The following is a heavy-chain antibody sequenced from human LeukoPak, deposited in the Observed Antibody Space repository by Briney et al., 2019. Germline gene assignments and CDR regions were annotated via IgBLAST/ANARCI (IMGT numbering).Heavy chain of an antibody. Sequence: ASVTVSCKASGYTFSNYAIHWVRRAPGQRFEWMGWIDAGNGDTRYSQKFQGRVTITRDTSASTVYIELRSLRSEDTAMYYCARGSTSDWPLDYWGQETLVTISS. J-gene: IGHJ4*02. CDR1: GYTFSNYA. V-gene: IGHV1-3*01. D-gene: IGHD2-2*01. CDR3: ARGSTSDWPLDY. CDR2: IDAGNGDT.